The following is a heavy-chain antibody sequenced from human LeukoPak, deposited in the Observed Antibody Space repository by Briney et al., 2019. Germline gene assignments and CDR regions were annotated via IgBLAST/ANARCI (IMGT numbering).Heavy chain of an antibody. CDR2: IGTAGDT. CDR1: GFTFSSYD. CDR3: ARGVRTSGAFDI. J-gene: IGHJ3*02. Sequence: DPGGSLRLSCAASGFTFSSYDMHWVRQATGKGLEWVSAIGTAGDTYYPGSVKGRFTISRENAENSLYLQMNSLRAGDTAVYYCARGVRTSGAFDIWGQGTMVTVSS. V-gene: IGHV3-13*04.